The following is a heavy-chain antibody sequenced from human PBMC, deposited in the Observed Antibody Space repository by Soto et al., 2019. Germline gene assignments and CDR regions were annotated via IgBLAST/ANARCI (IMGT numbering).Heavy chain of an antibody. J-gene: IGHJ4*02. CDR2: ISGSGGST. CDR1: GFTFSSYA. Sequence: EVQLLESGGGLVQPGGSLRLSCAASGFTFSSYAMSWVRQAPGKGLEWVSAISGSGGSTYYADSVKGRFTISRDNSKNTLYLQMNSLRAEDTAVYYCAKDRGNYDYVWGSFGYWGQGTLVTVSS. CDR3: AKDRGNYDYVWGSFGY. V-gene: IGHV3-23*01. D-gene: IGHD3-16*01.